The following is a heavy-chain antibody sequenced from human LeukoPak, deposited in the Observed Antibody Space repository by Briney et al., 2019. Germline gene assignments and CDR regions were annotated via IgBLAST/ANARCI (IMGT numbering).Heavy chain of an antibody. V-gene: IGHV1-46*01. CDR1: GYTFTSYG. J-gene: IGHJ4*02. CDR2: INPSGGST. CDR3: ARASYYYGSGSFLLYDY. D-gene: IGHD3-10*01. Sequence: GASVKVSCKASGYTFTSYGISWVRQAPGQGLEWMGIINPSGGSTSYAQKFQGRVTMTRDTSTSTVYMELSSLRSEDTAVYYCARASYYYGSGSFLLYDYWGQGTLVTVSS.